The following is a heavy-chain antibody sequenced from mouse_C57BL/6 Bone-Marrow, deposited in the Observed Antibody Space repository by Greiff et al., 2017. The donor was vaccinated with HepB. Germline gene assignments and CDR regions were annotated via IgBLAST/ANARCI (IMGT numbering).Heavy chain of an antibody. V-gene: IGHV2-9-1*01. D-gene: IGHD1-1*01. CDR3: ARKTYGSSYGLAMDY. J-gene: IGHJ4*01. Sequence: VKLMESGPGLVAPSQSLSITCTVSGFSLTSYAISWVRQPPGKGLEWLGVIWTGGGTNYNSALKSRLSISKDNSKSQVFLKMNSLQTDDTARYYWARKTYGSSYGLAMDYWGQGTAVTVSS. CDR2: IWTGGGT. CDR1: GFSLTSYA.